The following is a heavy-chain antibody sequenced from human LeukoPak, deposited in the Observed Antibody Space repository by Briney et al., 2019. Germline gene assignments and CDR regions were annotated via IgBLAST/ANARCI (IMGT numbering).Heavy chain of an antibody. J-gene: IGHJ4*02. D-gene: IGHD6-13*01. CDR3: ATAGYSSSWYRPFLDY. V-gene: IGHV3-23*01. CDR1: GFTFSSYA. CDR2: ISGSGGST. Sequence: GGSLRLSCAASGFTFSSYAMSWVRQAPGKGLEWVSAISGSGGSTYYADSVKGRFTISRDNSKNTLYLQMNSLRAEDTAVYYCATAGYSSSWYRPFLDYWGQGTLVTVSS.